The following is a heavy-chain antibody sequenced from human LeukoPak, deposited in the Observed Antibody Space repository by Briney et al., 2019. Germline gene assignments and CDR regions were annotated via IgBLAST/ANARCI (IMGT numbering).Heavy chain of an antibody. Sequence: GASVKVSCKVSGYTLTELSMHWVRQAPGKGLEWMGGFDPEDGERVYAPKFQGRVTMTEDTSAGIADLELRSLRFDDTAFYYCTTRPIRFGEVSVWGQGTLVTVSS. D-gene: IGHD3-10*01. V-gene: IGHV1-24*01. CDR1: GYTLTELS. CDR3: TTRPIRFGEVSV. CDR2: FDPEDGER. J-gene: IGHJ4*02.